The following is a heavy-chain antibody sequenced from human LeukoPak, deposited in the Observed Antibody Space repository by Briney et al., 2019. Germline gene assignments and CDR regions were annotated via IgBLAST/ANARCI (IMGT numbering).Heavy chain of an antibody. CDR1: GGSFSGYY. D-gene: IGHD3-22*01. CDR2: INHSGST. J-gene: IGHJ4*02. CDR3: ARFYDSRGRNFDY. V-gene: IGHV4-34*01. Sequence: SETLSLTCAVYGGSFSGYYWSWIRQPPGKGLEWIGEINHSGSTNYNPSLKSRVTISVDTSKNQFSLKLSSVTAADTAVYYCARFYDSRGRNFDYWGQGTLVTVSS.